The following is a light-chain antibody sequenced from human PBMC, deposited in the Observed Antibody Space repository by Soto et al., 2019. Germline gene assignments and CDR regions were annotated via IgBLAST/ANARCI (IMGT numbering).Light chain of an antibody. J-gene: IGKJ5*01. Sequence: ESVLTQSPYTLSLSPGERATLYCRASQSIRSERLAWYQQKPGQAPRLLIYGASSRATGIPDRFSGSGSGTDFTLTISSLQSEDFAVYYCQQYNNWLITFGQGTRLEIK. V-gene: IGKV3D-15*01. CDR2: GAS. CDR3: QQYNNWLIT. CDR1: QSIRSER.